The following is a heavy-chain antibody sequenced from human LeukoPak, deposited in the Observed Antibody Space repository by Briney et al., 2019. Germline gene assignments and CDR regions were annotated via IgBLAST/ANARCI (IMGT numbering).Heavy chain of an antibody. J-gene: IGHJ4*02. D-gene: IGHD6-13*01. Sequence: GGSLRLSCAASGFTFSSYGMHWVRQAPGKGLEWVAVISYDGSNKYYADSVKGRFTISRDNSKNTLYLQMNSLRAEDTAVYYCAKAPSFEAAAGTIDYWGQGTLVTVSS. CDR2: ISYDGSNK. CDR1: GFTFSSYG. CDR3: AKAPSFEAAAGTIDY. V-gene: IGHV3-30*18.